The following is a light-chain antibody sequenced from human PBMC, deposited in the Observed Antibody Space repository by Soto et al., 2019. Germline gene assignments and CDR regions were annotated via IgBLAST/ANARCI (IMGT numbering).Light chain of an antibody. V-gene: IGKV3-20*01. CDR1: QSVSSSY. CDR2: GAS. CDR3: YQYDSSPLT. J-gene: IGKJ4*01. Sequence: EIVLTHSPGTLPLSPGERATLSHRASQSVSSSYLAWYQQKPGQAPRLLIYGASSRATGIPDRFSGSGSGTDFTLTISRLEPEDFAVYYCYQYDSSPLTFGGGTTVEIK.